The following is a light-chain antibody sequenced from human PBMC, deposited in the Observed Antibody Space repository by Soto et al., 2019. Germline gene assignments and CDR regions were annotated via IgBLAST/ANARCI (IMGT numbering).Light chain of an antibody. CDR1: QSVNSN. CDR2: GAS. Sequence: ETGMTQSPDTLSVSPGERATLSCRARQSVNSNLAWYQQKLGQAPRVLIYGASTRATGIPARFSGSGSGTEFILTISSLQSEDFAVYYCQEYNTWPWTFGQGTKVDIK. J-gene: IGKJ1*01. V-gene: IGKV3-15*01. CDR3: QEYNTWPWT.